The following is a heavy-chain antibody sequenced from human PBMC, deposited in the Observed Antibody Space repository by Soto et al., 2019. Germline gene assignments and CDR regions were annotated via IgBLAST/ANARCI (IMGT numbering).Heavy chain of an antibody. D-gene: IGHD6-13*01. CDR3: ASDISLGGAAAGYFDY. CDR2: IYYSGST. J-gene: IGHJ4*02. Sequence: SETLSLTCTVSGGSISSGGYYWSWIRQHPGKGLEWIGYIYYSGSTYYNPSLKSRVTISVDTSKNQFSLKLSSVTAADTAVYYCASDISLGGAAAGYFDYWGQGTLVTVSS. V-gene: IGHV4-31*03. CDR1: GGSISSGGYY.